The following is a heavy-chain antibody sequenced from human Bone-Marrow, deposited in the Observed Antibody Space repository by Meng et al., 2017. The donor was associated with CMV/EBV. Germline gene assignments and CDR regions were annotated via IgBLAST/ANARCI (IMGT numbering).Heavy chain of an antibody. J-gene: IGHJ4*02. CDR2: ISSSSSYI. Sequence: GESLKISCAASGFTFSSYSMNWVRQAPGKGLEWVSYISSSSSYIYYADSVKGRFTISRDNAKNSLYLQMNSLRAEDTAVYYCARAYSSGWYYWGQGTLVTVSS. V-gene: IGHV3-21*01. CDR3: ARAYSSGWYY. D-gene: IGHD6-19*01. CDR1: GFTFSSYS.